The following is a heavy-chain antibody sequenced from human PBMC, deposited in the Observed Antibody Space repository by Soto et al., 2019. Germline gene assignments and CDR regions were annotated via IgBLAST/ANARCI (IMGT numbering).Heavy chain of an antibody. D-gene: IGHD6-13*01. CDR1: GGSISGSY. CDR2: IHYSGST. CDR3: AGGGIAAAGTPFDP. V-gene: IGHV4-59*12. Sequence: PSETLSLTCTVSGGSISGSYWSWIRQTPGKVLEWVGYIHYSGSTNYNPSLKSRVTMSVDSAKNQFSLQLNSVTPEDTAVYYCAGGGIAAAGTPFDPWGQGTLVTVSS. J-gene: IGHJ5*02.